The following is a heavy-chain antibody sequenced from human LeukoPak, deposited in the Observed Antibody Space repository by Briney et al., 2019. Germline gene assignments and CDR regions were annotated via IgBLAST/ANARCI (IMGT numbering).Heavy chain of an antibody. CDR3: AKYYDSSGTNAFDI. Sequence: PGGSLRLSCAASGFTFSTYAMSWVRQAPGKGLEWVSSISGNGGSTYYADSVKGRFTISRDNSKNTLYLQMNSLRAEDTAVYYCAKYYDSSGTNAFDIWGQGTMVTVSS. CDR2: ISGNGGST. D-gene: IGHD3-22*01. V-gene: IGHV3-23*01. CDR1: GFTFSTYA. J-gene: IGHJ3*02.